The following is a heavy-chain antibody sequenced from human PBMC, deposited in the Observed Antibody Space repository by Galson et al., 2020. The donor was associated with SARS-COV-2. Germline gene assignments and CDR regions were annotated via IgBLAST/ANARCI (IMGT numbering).Heavy chain of an antibody. D-gene: IGHD4-17*01. CDR3: AKLGYGDYTHTHAFDI. V-gene: IGHV3-9*01. Sequence: SLKISCAASGFTFDDYAMHWVRQAPGKGLEWVSGISWNSGSIGYADSVKGRFTISRDNAKNSLYLQMNSLRAEDTALYYCAKLGYGDYTHTHAFDIWGQGTMVTVSS. J-gene: IGHJ3*02. CDR1: GFTFDDYA. CDR2: ISWNSGSI.